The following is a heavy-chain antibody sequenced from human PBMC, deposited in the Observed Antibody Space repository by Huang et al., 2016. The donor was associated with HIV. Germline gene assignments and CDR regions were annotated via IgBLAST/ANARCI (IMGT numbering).Heavy chain of an antibody. CDR3: ASGASYEFWTPYYSCWHYSMDF. Sequence: QVHLVQSGAEVKKPGSSVRVSCTASGGSFKISGISWVGQAPGQGREWLGGIVPMLWRDNYAQKRGGRVTITARESTTTVYMDLTSLRPDDTAVYYCASGASYEFWTPYYSCWHYSMDFWGEGTTVTVSS. D-gene: IGHD3-3*01. CDR2: IVPMLWRD. J-gene: IGHJ6*03. V-gene: IGHV1-69*13. CDR1: GGSFKISG.